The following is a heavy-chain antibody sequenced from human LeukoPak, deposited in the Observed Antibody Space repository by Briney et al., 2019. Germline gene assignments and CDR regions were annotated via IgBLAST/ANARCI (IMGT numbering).Heavy chain of an antibody. D-gene: IGHD5-12*01. CDR1: GFTFSSYS. J-gene: IGHJ4*02. V-gene: IGHV3-21*01. CDR2: ISSSSRYI. Sequence: GGSLRLSCAASGFTFSSYSMNWVRQAPGKGLEWVSSISSSSRYIYCADSVTGRFTISRDNTKNSLYLQMSSLRAEDTAVYYCARGGGYDPTHFDSCGQRTLVTASS. CDR3: ARGGGYDPTHFDS.